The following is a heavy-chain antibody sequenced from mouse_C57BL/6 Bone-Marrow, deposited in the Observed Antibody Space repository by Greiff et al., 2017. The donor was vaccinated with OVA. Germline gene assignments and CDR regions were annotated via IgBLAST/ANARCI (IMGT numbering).Heavy chain of an antibody. V-gene: IGHV5-4*03. D-gene: IGHD2-4*01. CDR2: ISDGGSYT. CDR3: ASYDYDGGGAWFAY. CDR1: GFTFSSYA. Sequence: EVKVVESGGGLVKPGGSLKLSCAASGFTFSSYAMSWVRQTPEKRLEWVATISDGGSYTYYPDNVKGRFTISRDNAKNNLYLQMSHLKSEDTAMYYCASYDYDGGGAWFAYWGQGTLVTVSA. J-gene: IGHJ3*01.